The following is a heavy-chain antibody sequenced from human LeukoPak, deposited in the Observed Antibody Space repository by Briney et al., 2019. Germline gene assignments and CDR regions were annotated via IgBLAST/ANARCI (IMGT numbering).Heavy chain of an antibody. D-gene: IGHD6-19*01. CDR2: ISPSDSST. Sequence: GGSLRVSPAAPRFTFCNYVLSSVREAPGKGLDWVSTISPSDSSTYYADSVKGRFTISRDNSKNTLYLQMNSLRAEDTAVYYCAKRGSGEDYWGQGTLVTVSS. CDR1: RFTFCNYV. J-gene: IGHJ4*02. CDR3: AKRGSGEDY. V-gene: IGHV3-23*01.